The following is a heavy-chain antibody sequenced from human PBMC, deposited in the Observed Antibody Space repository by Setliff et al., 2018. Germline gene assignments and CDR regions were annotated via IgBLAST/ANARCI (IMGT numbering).Heavy chain of an antibody. D-gene: IGHD2-21*01. CDR1: GFTFINYW. V-gene: IGHV3-7*03. CDR3: VRDSPYCVNGVCRGY. CDR2: IKQDGSEK. J-gene: IGHJ4*02. Sequence: PGGSLRLSCAASGFTFINYWMSWVRQAPGTGLEWLANIKQDGSEKFYVDSVKGRFTISRDNAKNSLYPQMNNLRAEDTAVYYCVRDSPYCVNGVCRGYWGQGTQVTVSS.